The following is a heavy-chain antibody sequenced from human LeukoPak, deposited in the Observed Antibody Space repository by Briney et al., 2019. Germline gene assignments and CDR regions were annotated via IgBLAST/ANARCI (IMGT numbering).Heavy chain of an antibody. V-gene: IGHV4-39*07. CDR3: ARERAYYYYYYMDV. J-gene: IGHJ6*03. CDR2: IYYSGST. CDR1: GGSISSSSYY. Sequence: SQTLSLTCTVSGGSISSSSYYWGWIRQPPGKGLEWIGSIYYSGSTYYNPSLKSRATISVDTSKNQFSLKLSSVTAADTAVYYCARERAYYYYYYMDVWGKGTTVTVSS.